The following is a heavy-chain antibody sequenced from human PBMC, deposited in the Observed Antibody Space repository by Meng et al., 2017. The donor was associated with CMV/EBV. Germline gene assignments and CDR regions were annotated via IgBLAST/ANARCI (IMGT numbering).Heavy chain of an antibody. CDR1: GGSISSGDYY. CDR3: ARVPIVVVPAAILVGAFDI. J-gene: IGHJ3*02. D-gene: IGHD2-2*02. CDR2: IYYSGST. V-gene: IGHV4-30-4*08. Sequence: SETLSLTCTVSGGSISSGDYYWSWIRQPPGKGLEWIGYIYYSGSTYYNPSLKSRVTISVDTSKNQFSLKLSSVTAADTAVYYCARVPIVVVPAAILVGAFDIWGQGTMVTVSS.